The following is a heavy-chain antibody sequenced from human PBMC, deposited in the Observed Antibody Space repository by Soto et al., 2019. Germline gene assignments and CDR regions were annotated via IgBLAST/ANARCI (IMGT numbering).Heavy chain of an antibody. V-gene: IGHV3-30-3*01. Sequence: QVQLVESGGGVVQPGRSLRLSCAASGFTFSSYAMHWVRRAPGKGLEWVAVISYDGSNKYYADSVKGRFTISRDNSKNALYLQMNSLRAEDTAVYYCAREWFCYYYGMDVWGQGTTVTVSS. J-gene: IGHJ6*02. CDR2: ISYDGSNK. CDR3: AREWFCYYYGMDV. D-gene: IGHD3-10*01. CDR1: GFTFSSYA.